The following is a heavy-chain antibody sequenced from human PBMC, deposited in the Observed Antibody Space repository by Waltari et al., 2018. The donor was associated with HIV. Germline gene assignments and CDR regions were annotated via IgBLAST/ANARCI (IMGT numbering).Heavy chain of an antibody. J-gene: IGHJ4*02. CDR1: GFTLTNAW. D-gene: IGHD2-15*01. Sequence: EVQLVESGGGLVKPGESLRLSCAASGFTLTNAWMIWVRQAPGKGLGWVGRIKSEDDGGTTDYAAPVKGRFTISRDDSKNALYLQMNSLKTEDTALYYCTSTGGGITDYWGQGTLVTVSS. CDR2: IKSEDDGGTT. CDR3: TSTGGGITDY. V-gene: IGHV3-15*01.